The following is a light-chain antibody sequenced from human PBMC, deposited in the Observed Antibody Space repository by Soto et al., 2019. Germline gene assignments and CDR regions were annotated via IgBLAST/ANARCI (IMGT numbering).Light chain of an antibody. Sequence: QSVLAQPPSTSGTPGQRVTISCSGGSSNIGSNTVNWYQHLPGTAPKLLIYSNNQRPSGVPDRFSGSKSGTSASLAVSGLQSEDEADYYCAAWDGSLRGYVFGTGTKVTVL. J-gene: IGLJ1*01. V-gene: IGLV1-44*01. CDR1: SSNIGSNT. CDR2: SNN. CDR3: AAWDGSLRGYV.